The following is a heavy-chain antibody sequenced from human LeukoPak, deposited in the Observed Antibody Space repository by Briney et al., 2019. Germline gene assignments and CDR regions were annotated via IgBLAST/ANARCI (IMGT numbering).Heavy chain of an antibody. Sequence: PSETLSLTCTVSGGSISSYYWSWIRQPAGKGLEWIGRIYTSESTNYNPSLKSRVTMSVDTSKNQFSLKLSSVTAADTAVYYCARVVITSTDYSYYYYMDVWGKGTTVTVSS. CDR1: GGSISSYY. D-gene: IGHD3-22*01. CDR2: IYTSEST. CDR3: ARVVITSTDYSYYYYMDV. J-gene: IGHJ6*03. V-gene: IGHV4-4*07.